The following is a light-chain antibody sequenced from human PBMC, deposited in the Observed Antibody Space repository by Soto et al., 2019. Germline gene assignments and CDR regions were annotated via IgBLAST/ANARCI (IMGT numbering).Light chain of an antibody. CDR1: QGIRED. J-gene: IGKJ4*01. Sequence: AIQMTQSPASLSASVGDRVTITCRASQGIREDLGWYQVKPGKAPRLLIYTASNLQSGVPSRFSGSGSGTDFTLTINGPQPEDFSNYYWLQEYKYPLTFRGGNRVEIK. CDR2: TAS. V-gene: IGKV1-6*01. CDR3: LQEYKYPLT.